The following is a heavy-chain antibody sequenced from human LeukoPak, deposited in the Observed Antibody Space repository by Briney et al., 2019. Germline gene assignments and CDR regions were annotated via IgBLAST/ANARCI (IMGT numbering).Heavy chain of an antibody. Sequence: PSETLSLTCTVSGGSISSYYWSWIRQPPGKGLEWIGYIYYSGSTDYNPSLKSRVTISVDTSKNQFSLKLSSVTAADTAVYYCARDRRTIPGCGYYNMDVWGKGTTVTVSS. V-gene: IGHV4-59*01. CDR1: GGSISSYY. CDR3: ARDRRTIPGCGYYNMDV. CDR2: IYYSGST. D-gene: IGHD1-7*01. J-gene: IGHJ6*03.